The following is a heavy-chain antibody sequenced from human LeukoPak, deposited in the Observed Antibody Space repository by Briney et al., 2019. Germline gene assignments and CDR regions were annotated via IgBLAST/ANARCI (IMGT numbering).Heavy chain of an antibody. J-gene: IGHJ4*02. Sequence: ASVKVSCKVSGYTFTDYYMHWVQQAPGKGLEWMGLVDPEDGETIYAEKFQGRVTITADTSTDTAYMELSSLRSVDTAVYYCATGSTVVDFDYWGQGTLVTVSS. CDR1: GYTFTDYY. D-gene: IGHD4-23*01. V-gene: IGHV1-69-2*01. CDR3: ATGSTVVDFDY. CDR2: VDPEDGET.